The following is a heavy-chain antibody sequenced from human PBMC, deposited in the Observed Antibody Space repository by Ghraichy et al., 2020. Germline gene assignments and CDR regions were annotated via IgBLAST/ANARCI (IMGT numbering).Heavy chain of an antibody. CDR3: ASARVVEVVGARNHNWFDQ. V-gene: IGHV4-39*01. J-gene: IGHJ5*02. Sequence: SQTLSLTCTVSGASTGSRSYYWAWIRQPPGKGLEWIGSVYYSGHSSNTPSLKSRIIMSVDTSKHQFSLRLSCVTAADTGVYYCASARVVEVVGARNHNWFDQWGQGILVSVS. CDR1: GASTGSRSYY. D-gene: IGHD2-2*01. CDR2: VYYSGHS.